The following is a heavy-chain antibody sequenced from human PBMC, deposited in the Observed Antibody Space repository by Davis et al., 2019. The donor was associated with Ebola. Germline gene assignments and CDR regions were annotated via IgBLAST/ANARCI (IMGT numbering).Heavy chain of an antibody. Sequence: GGSLRLSCAASGFTFSTYGLHWVRQAPGKGLEWVAVISYAGSNKYYADSVKGRFTISSDNSKNTLYMQMNSLRAEDTAVYYCARATHMDYWGQGTLVTVSS. J-gene: IGHJ4*02. V-gene: IGHV3-30*03. CDR3: ARATHMDY. CDR1: GFTFSTYG. D-gene: IGHD2-21*01. CDR2: ISYAGSNK.